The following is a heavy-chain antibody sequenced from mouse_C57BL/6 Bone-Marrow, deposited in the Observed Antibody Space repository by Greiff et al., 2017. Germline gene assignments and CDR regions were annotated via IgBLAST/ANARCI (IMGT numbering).Heavy chain of an antibody. CDR3: ARKERLRLAY. CDR1: GYTFTSYW. V-gene: IGHV1-50*01. CDR2: IDPSDSYT. D-gene: IGHD2-4*01. Sequence: QVQLQQPGAELVKPGASVKLSCKASGYTFTSYWMQWVKQRPGQGLEWIGEIDPSDSYTNYNQKFKGKATLTVDTSSSTAYMQLSSLTSEDSAVYYCARKERLRLAYWGQGTLVTVSA. J-gene: IGHJ3*01.